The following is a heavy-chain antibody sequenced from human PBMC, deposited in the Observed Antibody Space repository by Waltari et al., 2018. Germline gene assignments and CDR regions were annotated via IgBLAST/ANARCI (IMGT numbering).Heavy chain of an antibody. J-gene: IGHJ5*02. Sequence: EVQLVESGGGLIQPGGSLRLSCAASGFTVSSTYMSWVRQAPGQGLEWVSSIYIGGSTQYADSVKGRFTISRDSNKNTLYLQMNSLRAEDTAMYYCARLRAVANSYNWLDPWGQGTLVTVSS. CDR1: GFTVSSTY. CDR3: ARLRAVANSYNWLDP. CDR2: IYIGGST. D-gene: IGHD6-19*01. V-gene: IGHV3-53*01.